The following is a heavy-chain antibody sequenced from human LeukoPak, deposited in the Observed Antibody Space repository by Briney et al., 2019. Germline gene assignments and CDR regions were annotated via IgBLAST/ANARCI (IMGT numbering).Heavy chain of an antibody. V-gene: IGHV1-2*02. D-gene: IGHD1-26*01. Sequence: ASVKVSCKASGYTFTGYFLHWVRQAPGQGLEWMGWINPNSGGTNFAQKFQGRVSMTRDTSISTAYMELSSLRSDDTAVYYCARDLSGSYYSYFDYWGQGTLVTVSS. J-gene: IGHJ4*02. CDR2: INPNSGGT. CDR3: ARDLSGSYYSYFDY. CDR1: GYTFTGYF.